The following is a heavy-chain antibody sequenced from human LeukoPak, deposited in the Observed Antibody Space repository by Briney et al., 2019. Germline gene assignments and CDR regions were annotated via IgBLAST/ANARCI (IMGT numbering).Heavy chain of an antibody. Sequence: ASVKVSCKASGYTFTGYYMHWVRQAPGQGLEWMGWINPNSGGTNYAQKFQGRVTMTRDTSIGTAYMELSRLRSDDTAVYYCARAGGYCSGGSCYSISHYYYYYMDVWGKGTTVTVSS. CDR3: ARAGGYCSGGSCYSISHYYYYYMDV. J-gene: IGHJ6*03. V-gene: IGHV1-2*02. CDR2: INPNSGGT. CDR1: GYTFTGYY. D-gene: IGHD2-15*01.